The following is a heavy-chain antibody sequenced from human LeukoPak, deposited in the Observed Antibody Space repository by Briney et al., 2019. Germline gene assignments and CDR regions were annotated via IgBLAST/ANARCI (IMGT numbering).Heavy chain of an antibody. V-gene: IGHV4-34*01. CDR3: ARGWSRDAFDI. D-gene: IGHD2-8*01. CDR2: INHSGST. Sequence: PSETLSLTCAVYGGSFSGYYWSWIRQPPGKGLEWIGEINHSGSTSYNPSLKSRVTISVDTSKNQFSLKLSSVTAADTAVYYCARGWSRDAFDIWGQGTMVTVSS. J-gene: IGHJ3*02. CDR1: GGSFSGYY.